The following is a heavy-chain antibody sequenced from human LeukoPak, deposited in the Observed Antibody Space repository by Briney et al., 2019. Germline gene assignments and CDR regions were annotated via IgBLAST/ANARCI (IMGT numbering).Heavy chain of an antibody. J-gene: IGHJ4*02. CDR1: GGSISSYY. D-gene: IGHD3-3*01. CDR2: INHSGST. CDR3: ARGHDFWSGYPDY. Sequence: PSETLSLTCTVSGGSISSYYWSWIRQPPGKGLEWIGEINHSGSTNYNPSLKSRVTISVDTSKNQFSLKLSSVTAADTAVYYCARGHDFWSGYPDYWGQGTLVTVSS. V-gene: IGHV4-34*01.